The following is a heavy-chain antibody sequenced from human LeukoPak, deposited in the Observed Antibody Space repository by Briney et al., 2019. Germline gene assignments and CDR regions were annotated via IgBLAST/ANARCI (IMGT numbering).Heavy chain of an antibody. CDR3: AVWGSYWLRHQLDY. J-gene: IGHJ4*02. V-gene: IGHV1-2*02. Sequence: ASVKVSCKASGYTFTSYYMHWVRQAPGQGLEWMGIINPNSGGTNYAQKFQGRVTMTRDTSISTAYMELSRLRSDDTAVYYCAVWGSYWLRHQLDYWGQGTLVTVSS. D-gene: IGHD1-26*01. CDR2: INPNSGGT. CDR1: GYTFTSYY.